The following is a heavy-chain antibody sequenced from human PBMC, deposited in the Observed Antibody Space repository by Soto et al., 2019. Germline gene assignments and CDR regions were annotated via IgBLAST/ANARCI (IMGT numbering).Heavy chain of an antibody. Sequence: QSGGSLRLSCAASGFTFSSYGMNWVRQAPGKGLEWVSYISSSSSTIYYADSVKGRFTISRDNAKNSLYLQMNSLRDEDTAVYYCARDRGQLTDDYYYYYGMDVWGQGTTVTVSS. J-gene: IGHJ6*02. CDR2: ISSSSSTI. CDR1: GFTFSSYG. D-gene: IGHD3-10*01. V-gene: IGHV3-48*02. CDR3: ARDRGQLTDDYYYYYGMDV.